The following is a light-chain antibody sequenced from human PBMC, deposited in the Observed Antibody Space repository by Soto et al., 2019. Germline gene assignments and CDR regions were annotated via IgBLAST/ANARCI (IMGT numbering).Light chain of an antibody. CDR3: QQSYTTPRT. J-gene: IGKJ1*01. V-gene: IGKV1-39*01. Sequence: DIQMTQSPSSLSASVGDRVSVTCRASQSISTFLNWYQQRPGEAPKLLIYAASSLQSGVPSRFSGSGSGADFTLTIGSLQTEDFATYYCQQSYTTPRTCGQGTKV. CDR1: QSISTF. CDR2: AAS.